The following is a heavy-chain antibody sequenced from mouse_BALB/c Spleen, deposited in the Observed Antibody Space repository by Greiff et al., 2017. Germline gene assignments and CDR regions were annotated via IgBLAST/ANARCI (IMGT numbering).Heavy chain of an antibody. Sequence: VQLKESGPGLVKPSQSLSLTCSVTGYSITSGYYWNWIRQFPGNKLEWMGYISYDGSNNYNPSLKNRISITRDTSKNQFFLKLNSVTTEDTATYYCEREGGYAMDYWGQGTSVTVSS. J-gene: IGHJ4*01. CDR3: EREGGYAMDY. CDR2: ISYDGSN. CDR1: GYSITSGYY. V-gene: IGHV3-6*02.